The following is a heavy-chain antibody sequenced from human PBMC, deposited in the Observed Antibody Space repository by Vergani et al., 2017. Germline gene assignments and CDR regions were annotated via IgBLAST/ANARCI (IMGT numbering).Heavy chain of an antibody. J-gene: IGHJ3*02. CDR1: GGSISSYY. CDR2: IYYSGST. CDR3: ARSMIGAFDI. V-gene: IGHV4-59*01. Sequence: QLQLQESGPGLLKPSETLSLTCTVSGGSISSYYWSWIRQPPGKGLEWIGYIYYSGSTNYNPSLKSRVTISVDTSKNQFSLKLSSVTAADTAVYYCARSMIGAFDIWGQGTMVTVSS. D-gene: IGHD3-22*01.